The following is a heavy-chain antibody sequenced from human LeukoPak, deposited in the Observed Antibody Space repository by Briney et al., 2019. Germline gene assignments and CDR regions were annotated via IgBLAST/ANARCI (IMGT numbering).Heavy chain of an antibody. CDR3: ARVGSGSYGYFDY. V-gene: IGHV1-18*01. D-gene: IGHD1-26*01. CDR1: DYIFTSYG. J-gene: IGHJ4*02. CDR2: ISANNGNT. Sequence: GASVKVSCKASDYIFTSYGISWVRQAPGQGLEWMGWISANNGNTTYAQRFEGRVTMTTDTSTSTVFVELRSLRSDDTAVYYCARVGSGSYGYFDYWGQGTPVTVSS.